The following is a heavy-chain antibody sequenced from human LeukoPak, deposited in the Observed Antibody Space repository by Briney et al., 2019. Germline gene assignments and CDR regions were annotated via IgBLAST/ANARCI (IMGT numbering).Heavy chain of an antibody. V-gene: IGHV3-9*01. Sequence: GGSLRLSCAASGIAFDHYAMHWVRQGPGQGLEWVSGINWNSGTIGYADSVKGRFTISRDNAKNSLYLQMNSLRAEDTALYYCAAHYYGSENPFDDYWGQGTLVTVSS. CDR1: GIAFDHYA. CDR3: AAHYYGSENPFDDY. CDR2: INWNSGTI. J-gene: IGHJ4*02. D-gene: IGHD3-10*01.